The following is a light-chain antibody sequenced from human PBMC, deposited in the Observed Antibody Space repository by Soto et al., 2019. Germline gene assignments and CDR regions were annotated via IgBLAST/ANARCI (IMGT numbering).Light chain of an antibody. CDR2: DAS. V-gene: IGKV3D-15*01. J-gene: IGKJ2*01. CDR3: QQYNYWPRT. Sequence: EIVMTQSPATLSVSPGERATLSCRASQTVGSNLAWYQQKRSQAPRLLIYDASTRATGIPARFSGSGSGTDFTLTISSLQSEDFALYYCQQYNYWPRTFGQGSKLEIK. CDR1: QTVGSN.